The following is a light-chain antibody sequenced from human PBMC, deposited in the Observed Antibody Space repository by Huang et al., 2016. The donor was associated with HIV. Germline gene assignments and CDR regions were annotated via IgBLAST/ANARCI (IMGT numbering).Light chain of an antibody. J-gene: IGKJ1*01. CDR1: QSFSSN. Sequence: EIVMTQSPATLSVSPGERATLSCRASQSFSSNLGWYQQKPGQAPRLLIYGASTRATGIPARFSGSGSGTEFTLTISSLQSEDFAVYYCQQYNNWPQTFGQGTKVEIK. CDR3: QQYNNWPQT. V-gene: IGKV3-15*01. CDR2: GAS.